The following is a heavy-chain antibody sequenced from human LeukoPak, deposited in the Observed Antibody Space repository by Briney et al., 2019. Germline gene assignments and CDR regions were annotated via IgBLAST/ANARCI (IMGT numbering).Heavy chain of an antibody. V-gene: IGHV3-74*01. CDR2: INNDGSGT. D-gene: IGHD7-27*01. Sequence: PGGSLRLSCAASGFTVSSYWMHWVRQAPGKGLMWVSRINNDGSGTVYADSVEGRFTISRDNAKNTVYLQMNSLGADDTAVYYCVRGLLGPDYWGQGTQVTVSS. CDR3: VRGLLGPDY. J-gene: IGHJ4*02. CDR1: GFTVSSYW.